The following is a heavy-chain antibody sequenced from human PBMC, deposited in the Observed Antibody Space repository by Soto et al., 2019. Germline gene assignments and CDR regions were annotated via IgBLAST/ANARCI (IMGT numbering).Heavy chain of an antibody. CDR2: ISGSGGST. CDR1: GFTFSSYA. Sequence: EVQLLESGGGLVQPGGSLRLSCAASGFTFSSYAMSWVRQAPGKGLEWVSAISGSGGSTYYADSVKGRFTISRDNSKNTLYLKMNSLRAEDTAVYYCANGKGRFLVPTHYFDYWGQGTLVTVSS. V-gene: IGHV3-23*01. D-gene: IGHD3-3*01. CDR3: ANGKGRFLVPTHYFDY. J-gene: IGHJ4*02.